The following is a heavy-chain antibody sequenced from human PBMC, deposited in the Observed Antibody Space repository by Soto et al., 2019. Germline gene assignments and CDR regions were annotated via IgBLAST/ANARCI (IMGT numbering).Heavy chain of an antibody. V-gene: IGHV3-74*01. CDR1: GDTFSNFW. Sequence: DVQLVESGGGLVQPGGSLRLSCTVSGDTFSNFWMHWIRQPPGGGVVCVSRMNADGRWIGYAESVKGRFTISRDNTRNTVYLQINGLRVEDTGVYYCATPGRRDRYDFDAWGQGTLVTVSS. CDR2: MNADGRWI. J-gene: IGHJ4*02. D-gene: IGHD3-3*01. CDR3: ATPGRRDRYDFDA.